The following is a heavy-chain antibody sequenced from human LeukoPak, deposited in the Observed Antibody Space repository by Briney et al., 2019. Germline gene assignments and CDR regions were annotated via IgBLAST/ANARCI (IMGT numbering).Heavy chain of an antibody. Sequence: ASETLSLTCTVSGGSISSGGYSWSWIRQHPGKGLEWIGYIYYSGSTYYNPSLKSRVTISVDTSKNQFSLKLSSVTAADTAVYYCARDGGGMGAPYFDYWGQGTLVTVSS. J-gene: IGHJ4*02. V-gene: IGHV4-31*03. CDR1: GGSISSGGYS. CDR2: IYYSGST. CDR3: ARDGGGMGAPYFDY. D-gene: IGHD1-26*01.